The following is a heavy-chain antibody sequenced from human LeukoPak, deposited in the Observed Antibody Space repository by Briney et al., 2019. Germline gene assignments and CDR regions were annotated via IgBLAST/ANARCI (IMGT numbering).Heavy chain of an antibody. Sequence: GGSLRLSCAASGFTFSTYAMTWVRQAPGKGLEWVAFIRYDGSNKYYADSVKGRFTISRDNSKNTLYLQMNSLRAEDTAVYYCAKDLLGSWTHQRYGDGFDYWGQGTLVTVSS. D-gene: IGHD4-17*01. V-gene: IGHV3-30*02. CDR1: GFTFSTYA. CDR3: AKDLLGSWTHQRYGDGFDY. CDR2: IRYDGSNK. J-gene: IGHJ4*02.